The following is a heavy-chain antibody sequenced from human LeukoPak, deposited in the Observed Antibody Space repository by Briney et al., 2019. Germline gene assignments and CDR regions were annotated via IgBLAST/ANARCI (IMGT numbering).Heavy chain of an antibody. Sequence: GGSLRLSCAASGFTFSTYAILWVRQAPGKGLEWVAVISYDGSNKYYADSVKGRFTISRDNSKNTLYLQMNSLRAEDTAVYYCAKVLAYYYDSSGYSLDYWGQGTLVTVSS. CDR3: AKVLAYYYDSSGYSLDY. CDR1: GFTFSTYA. CDR2: ISYDGSNK. V-gene: IGHV3-30*01. J-gene: IGHJ4*02. D-gene: IGHD3-22*01.